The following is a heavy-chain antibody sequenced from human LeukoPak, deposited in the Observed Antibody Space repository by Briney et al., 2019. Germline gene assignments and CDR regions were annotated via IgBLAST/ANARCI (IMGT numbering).Heavy chain of an antibody. CDR1: GGTFSSYT. CDR2: IIPILGIA. D-gene: IGHD3-3*01. J-gene: IGHJ4*02. CDR3: ASLRKGATADFDY. V-gene: IGHV1-69*02. Sequence: ASVKVSCKASGGTFSSYTISWVRQAPGQGLEWMGRIIPILGIANYAQKFQGRVTITADKSTSTAYMELSSLRSEDTAVYYCASLRKGATADFDYWGQGTLVTVSS.